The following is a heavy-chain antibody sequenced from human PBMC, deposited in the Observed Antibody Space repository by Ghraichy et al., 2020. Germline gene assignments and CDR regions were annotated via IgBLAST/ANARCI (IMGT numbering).Heavy chain of an antibody. CDR1: GFIFSDYA. D-gene: IGHD6-19*01. CDR2: ISDSGAST. CDR3: EKARQPWLHSSYFDY. J-gene: IGHJ4*02. V-gene: IGHV3-23*01. Sequence: GVLNISCAASGFIFSDYAMNWVRQAPGKEPEWVSLISDSGASTYYADSVKGRFSISRDNSKNIVYLQMNSLRAEDTAIYYFEKARQPWLHSSYFDYWGQGILVTVSS.